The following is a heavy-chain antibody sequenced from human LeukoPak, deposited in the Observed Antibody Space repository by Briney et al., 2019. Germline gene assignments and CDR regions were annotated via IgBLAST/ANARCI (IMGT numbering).Heavy chain of an antibody. D-gene: IGHD6-13*01. CDR3: ASADRAADGTFDC. CDR1: GGTFSSYA. J-gene: IGHJ4*02. CDR2: IIPILGIA. V-gene: IGHV1-69*04. Sequence: SVKVSCKASGGTFSSYAISWVRQAPGQGLEWMGRIIPILGIANYAQKFQGRVTITADKSTSTAYMELSSLRSEDTAVYYCASADRAADGTFDCWGQGTLVTVSS.